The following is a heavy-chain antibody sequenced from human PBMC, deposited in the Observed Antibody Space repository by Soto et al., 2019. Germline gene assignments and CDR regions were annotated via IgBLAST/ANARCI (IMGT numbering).Heavy chain of an antibody. CDR2: IYYSGST. CDR3: ARVPNLYYGDYYRGWFVP. CDR1: GGSISSGDYY. D-gene: IGHD4-17*01. Sequence: SETLSLTCTVSGGSISSGDYYWSWIRQPPGKGLEWIGYIYYSGSTYYNPSLKSRVTISVDTSKNQFSLKLSSVTAADTAVYYCARVPNLYYGDYYRGWFVPSGPTPLVTVSS. J-gene: IGHJ5*02. V-gene: IGHV4-30-4*01.